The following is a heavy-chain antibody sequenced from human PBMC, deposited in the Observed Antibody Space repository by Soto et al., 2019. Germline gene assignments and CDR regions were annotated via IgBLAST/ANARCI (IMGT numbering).Heavy chain of an antibody. CDR3: ARDQDDSSDAFDI. CDR2: IKQDGSEK. Sequence: EVHLVESGGGLVQPGGSLRLSCAASGITFSNYWMTWVRQAPGKGLEGVANIKQDGSEKYYVDSVKGRFTSSRDNAKNSLYLQMNSLRAEDTAVYYCARDQDDSSDAFDIWGQGTMVTVSS. CDR1: GITFSNYW. J-gene: IGHJ3*02. V-gene: IGHV3-7*01. D-gene: IGHD3-3*01.